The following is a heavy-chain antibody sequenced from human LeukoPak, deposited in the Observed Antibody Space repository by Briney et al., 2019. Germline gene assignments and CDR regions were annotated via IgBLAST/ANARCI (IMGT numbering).Heavy chain of an antibody. CDR2: INTDGTDT. V-gene: IGHV3-74*01. CDR1: GFSFSSCW. D-gene: IGHD5-18*01. Sequence: GGSLRLSCAASGFSFSSCWMHWVRQVPGKGLVWVSRINTDGTDTTYADSVKGRFTISRDNAKNTLYLQMNSLTVEDTAVYYCARRGFNYGLFDFWGQGTLVTVSS. CDR3: ARRGFNYGLFDF. J-gene: IGHJ4*02.